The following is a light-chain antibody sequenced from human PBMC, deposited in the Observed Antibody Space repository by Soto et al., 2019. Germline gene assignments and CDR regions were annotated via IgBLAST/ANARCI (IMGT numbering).Light chain of an antibody. Sequence: QSALTQPPSASGSPGQSVTISCTGTSSDVGVYNYVSWYQQHPGKAPKRMIYEVSKRPSGVPDRFSGSKSGNTASLTVYGLQAEDEADYYCSSFAGNNNLVFGGGTKLTVL. CDR2: EVS. CDR1: SSDVGVYNY. V-gene: IGLV2-8*01. J-gene: IGLJ2*01. CDR3: SSFAGNNNLV.